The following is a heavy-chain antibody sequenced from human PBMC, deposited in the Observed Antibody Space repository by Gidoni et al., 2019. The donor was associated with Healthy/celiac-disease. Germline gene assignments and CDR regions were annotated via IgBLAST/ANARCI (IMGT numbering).Heavy chain of an antibody. V-gene: IGHV3-30*04. D-gene: IGHD6-19*01. CDR1: GFTFSRYA. J-gene: IGHJ4*02. Sequence: QVQLVESGGGVVQPGRSLRLSCAASGFTFSRYAMHWVRQAPGKGLEWVAVRSYDGSNKYYADSVKGRFTISRDNSKNTLYLQMNSLRAEDTAVYYCARDKEGSGLTYYFDYWGQGTLVTVSS. CDR3: ARDKEGSGLTYYFDY. CDR2: RSYDGSNK.